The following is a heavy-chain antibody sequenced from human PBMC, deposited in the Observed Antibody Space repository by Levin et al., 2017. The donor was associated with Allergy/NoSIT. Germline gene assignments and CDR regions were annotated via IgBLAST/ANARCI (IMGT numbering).Heavy chain of an antibody. CDR3: AKDRGKGYGSGSFDFDY. Sequence: GGSLRLSCAASGFTFSSYGMHWVRQAPGKGLEWVAVISYNENGKSASDSVKGRFTISRDNSKNTLYLQMNSLRAEDTAVYHCAKDRGKGYGSGSFDFDYWGQGTLVTVSS. CDR1: GFTFSSYG. D-gene: IGHD3-10*01. CDR2: ISYNENGK. J-gene: IGHJ4*02. V-gene: IGHV3-30*18.